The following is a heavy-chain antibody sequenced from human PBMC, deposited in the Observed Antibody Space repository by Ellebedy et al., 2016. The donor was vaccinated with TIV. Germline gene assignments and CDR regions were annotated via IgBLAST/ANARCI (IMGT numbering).Heavy chain of an antibody. CDR3: ARGYGDYHILAPLDL. CDR2: ISYDGSNK. D-gene: IGHD4-17*01. CDR1: GFTFSSYA. V-gene: IGHV3-30-3*01. Sequence: PGGSLRLSCAASGFTFSSYAMHWVRQAPGKGLEWVAVISYDGSNKYYADSVKGRFTISRDNSKNTLYLQMNSLRAEDTAVYYCARGYGDYHILAPLDLWGRGTLVTVSS. J-gene: IGHJ2*01.